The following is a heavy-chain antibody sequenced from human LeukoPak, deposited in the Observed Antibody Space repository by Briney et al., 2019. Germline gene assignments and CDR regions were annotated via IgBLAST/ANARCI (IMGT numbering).Heavy chain of an antibody. J-gene: IGHJ6*02. CDR2: IYYSGST. CDR3: ARVRKLRGYSYGPVYYYGMDV. Sequence: PSETLSLTCTVSGGSISSYYWSWIRQPPGKGLEWIGYIYYSGSTNYNPSLKSRVTISVDTSKNQFSLKLSSVTAADTAVYYCARVRKLRGYSYGPVYYYGMDVWGQGTTVTVSS. D-gene: IGHD5-18*01. CDR1: GGSISSYY. V-gene: IGHV4-59*12.